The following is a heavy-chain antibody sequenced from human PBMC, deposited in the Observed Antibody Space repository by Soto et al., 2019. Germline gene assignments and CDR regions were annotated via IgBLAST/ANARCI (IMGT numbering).Heavy chain of an antibody. CDR2: MNPNSGNT. Sequence: QVQLVQSGAEVKKPGASGTVSCKASGYTFTSYDINWVRQATGQGLEWMGWMNPNSGNTGDAQKFQGRVTMTRNTSISTAYMELSSMRSEYTAVYYCARGELLWFGELLRWGQGTLVTVSS. CDR1: GYTFTSYD. V-gene: IGHV1-8*01. D-gene: IGHD3-10*01. J-gene: IGHJ4*02. CDR3: ARGELLWFGELLR.